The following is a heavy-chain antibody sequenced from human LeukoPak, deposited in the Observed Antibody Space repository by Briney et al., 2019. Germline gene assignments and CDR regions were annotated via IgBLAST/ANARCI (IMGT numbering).Heavy chain of an antibody. CDR3: ARDSHTLAAIGTGRFDP. V-gene: IGHV1-2*02. J-gene: IGHJ5*02. CDR1: GYTFTDYF. Sequence: HRASVKVSCKASGYTFTDYFIHWMRQAPGRGLEWMGWINPNSGGTNYAQKFQGRVTMTRDTSINTAYMELSRLRFDDTAVYYCARDSHTLAAIGTGRFDPWGQGTLVTVSS. CDR2: INPNSGGT. D-gene: IGHD6-13*01.